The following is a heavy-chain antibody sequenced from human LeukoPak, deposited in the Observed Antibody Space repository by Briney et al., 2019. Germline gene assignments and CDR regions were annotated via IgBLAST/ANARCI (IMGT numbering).Heavy chain of an antibody. V-gene: IGHV3-23*01. J-gene: IGHJ4*02. Sequence: EGSLRLSCAASGFTFSSYAMSWVRQAPGKGLEWVAGISDSGGRTNYADSVKGRFTISRDNPKNTLYLQMNSLRAEDTAVYFCAKRGVVIRVFLVGFHKEAYYFDSWGQGALVTVSS. CDR1: GFTFSSYA. CDR2: ISDSGGRT. D-gene: IGHD3-10*01. CDR3: AKRGVVIRVFLVGFHKEAYYFDS.